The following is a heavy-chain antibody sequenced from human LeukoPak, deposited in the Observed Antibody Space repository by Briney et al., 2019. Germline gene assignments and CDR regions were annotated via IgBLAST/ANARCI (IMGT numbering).Heavy chain of an antibody. Sequence: GGSLRLSCAASGFTFSSYGMHWVRQAPGKGLEWVAVIWDDGGNKYYLDSVQGRFTISREKSKNTLYLQMSSLRVEDTAVYYCARGDYYDSSGYYFPDAFDIWGQGTMVTDSS. D-gene: IGHD3-22*01. CDR1: GFTFSSYG. J-gene: IGHJ3*02. V-gene: IGHV3-33*01. CDR3: ARGDYYDSSGYYFPDAFDI. CDR2: IWDDGGNK.